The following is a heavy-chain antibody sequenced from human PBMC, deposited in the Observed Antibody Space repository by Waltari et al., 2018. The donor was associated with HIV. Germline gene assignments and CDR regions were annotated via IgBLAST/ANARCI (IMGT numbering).Heavy chain of an antibody. CDR1: GGSVSRRSYF. J-gene: IGHJ2*01. D-gene: IGHD1-26*01. V-gene: IGHV4-39*01. CDR2: IYYTGRA. Sequence: QLQLQESGPGLVKPSETLSLTCTVPGGSVSRRSYFWGWIRQPPGKGLEWVGRIYYTGRAYYNPSLKSRVTISVDTSKNQFSLKVTSVTAADTAVYYCARHALRVGAAYWNFDLWGRGTLVTVSS. CDR3: ARHALRVGAAYWNFDL.